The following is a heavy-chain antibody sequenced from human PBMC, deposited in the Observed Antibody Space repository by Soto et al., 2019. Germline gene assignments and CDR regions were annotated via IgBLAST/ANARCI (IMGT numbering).Heavy chain of an antibody. V-gene: IGHV1-18*01. CDR1: GYTFTSYG. CDR2: ISAYNGNT. J-gene: IGHJ4*02. Sequence: GASVKVSCKASGYTFTSYGISWVRQAPGQGLEWMGWISAYNGNTNYAQKLQGRVTMTTDTSTSTAYMELRSLRPDDTAVYYCARRLGYCISTSCYEGDFDYWGQGTLVTVS. CDR3: ARRLGYCISTSCYEGDFDY. D-gene: IGHD2-2*01.